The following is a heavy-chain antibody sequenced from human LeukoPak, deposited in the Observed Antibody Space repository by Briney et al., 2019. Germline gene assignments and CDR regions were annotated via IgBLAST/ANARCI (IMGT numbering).Heavy chain of an antibody. CDR1: GGSISSGDYY. J-gene: IGHJ4*02. D-gene: IGHD3-22*01. V-gene: IGHV4-30-4*01. CDR3: ARGDYYDSSASY. CDR2: IYYSGST. Sequence: PSQTLSLTCTVSGGSISSGDYYWSWLRQPPGKGLEWIGYIYYSGSTYYNPSLKSRVTISVDTSKNQFSLKLSPVTAADTAVYYCARGDYYDSSASYWGQGTLVTVSS.